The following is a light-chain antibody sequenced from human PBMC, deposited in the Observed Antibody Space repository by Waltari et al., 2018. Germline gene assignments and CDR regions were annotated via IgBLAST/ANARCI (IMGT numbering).Light chain of an antibody. CDR2: WAS. V-gene: IGKV4-1*01. J-gene: IGKJ4*01. CDR3: QQYFTTLT. Sequence: IVMTQSPDSLAVSLGERASINCTSSQTLLYNSNNKNYLAWYQLKPGQPPKLLIYWASTRQSGVPDRFSGSGSGTDFTLTISSLQAGDVAVYYCQQYFTTLTFGGGTKVELK. CDR1: QTLLYNSNNKNY.